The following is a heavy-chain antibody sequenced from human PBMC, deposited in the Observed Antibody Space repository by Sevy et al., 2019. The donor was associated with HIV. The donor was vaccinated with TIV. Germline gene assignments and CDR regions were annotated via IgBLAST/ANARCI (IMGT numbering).Heavy chain of an antibody. V-gene: IGHV3-23*01. CDR3: AKGSTSSSEVGYFDY. Sequence: GGSLRLSCAASGFTFSSYAVSWVRQAPGKGLEWVSVISGNGGYTYYADSVKGRFTISRDTSKNTLYLQMNSLRAEDTAVYYCAKGSTSSSEVGYFDYWVQGTLVTVSS. CDR2: ISGNGGYT. J-gene: IGHJ4*02. D-gene: IGHD2-2*01. CDR1: GFTFSSYA.